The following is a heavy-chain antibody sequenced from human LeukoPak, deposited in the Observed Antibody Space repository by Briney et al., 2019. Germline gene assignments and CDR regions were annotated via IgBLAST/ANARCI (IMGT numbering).Heavy chain of an antibody. CDR3: AIQPYSSSWYGSFDI. CDR1: GFIFSDHY. J-gene: IGHJ3*02. V-gene: IGHV3-72*01. CDR2: AKNKVNSYTT. Sequence: GGSLRLSCAASGFIFSDHYMDWVRQAPGKGLEWVGRAKNKVNSYTTIYAASVKGRFTISRDDSKNSLYLQMNSLKTEDTAVYYCAIQPYSSSWYGSFDIWGQGTMVTVSS. D-gene: IGHD6-13*01.